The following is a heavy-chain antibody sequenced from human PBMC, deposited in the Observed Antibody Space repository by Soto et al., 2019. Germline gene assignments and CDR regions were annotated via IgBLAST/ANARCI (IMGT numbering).Heavy chain of an antibody. Sequence: PSETLSLTSTVSGGSVTGYYWSWIRQPPGRGMEWIGYIYYAGTTLYTPSLNSRVTISVDTSKNQFSLKLRSVTAADTAVYECARHDAVPKLRNGMGGWGQGTTV. CDR3: ARHDAVPKLRNGMGG. CDR1: GGSVTGYY. J-gene: IGHJ6*02. V-gene: IGHV4-59*02. CDR2: IYYAGTT.